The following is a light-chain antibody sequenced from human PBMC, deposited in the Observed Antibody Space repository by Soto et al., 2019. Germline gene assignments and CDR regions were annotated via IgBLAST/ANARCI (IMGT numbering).Light chain of an antibody. CDR2: DVS. Sequence: PGERATISCRASQSVTTYLAWYQQKPGQAPRLLIYDVSNRATGIPARFSGSGSATDFTLTISSLEPEDFAVYYCQQRSNWPPGYTFGQGTKLEIK. CDR3: QQRSNWPPGYT. J-gene: IGKJ2*01. V-gene: IGKV3-11*01. CDR1: QSVTTY.